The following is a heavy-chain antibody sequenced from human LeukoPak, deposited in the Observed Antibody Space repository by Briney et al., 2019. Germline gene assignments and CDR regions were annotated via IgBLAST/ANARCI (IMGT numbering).Heavy chain of an antibody. D-gene: IGHD3-16*02. J-gene: IGHJ4*02. CDR2: IHRSGSP. CDR1: LDSTTSNF. Sequence: SETLSLTCTVSLDSTTSNFWSWVRQPPGKGLEWIGEIHRSGSPNYNPSLQSRVTISIDRSRNQIVLELSSVTAADTAVYYCAREIIGGFNPGAYWGQGILVTVSS. V-gene: IGHV4-4*02. CDR3: AREIIGGFNPGAY.